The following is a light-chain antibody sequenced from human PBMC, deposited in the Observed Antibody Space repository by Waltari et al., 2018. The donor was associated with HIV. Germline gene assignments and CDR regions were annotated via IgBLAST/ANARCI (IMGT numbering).Light chain of an antibody. CDR1: SRDVGAYHS. Sequence: QSALAQPPSATGSAGQSVTIPCTGSSRDVGAYHSVSWYQQHPGKSPKLIIYDVTKRPSGVPDRFSGSKSGNTASLTVSGLQGEDEADYYCSSYADSDTPVVFGGGTKLTVL. V-gene: IGLV2-8*01. CDR2: DVT. CDR3: SSYADSDTPVV. J-gene: IGLJ2*01.